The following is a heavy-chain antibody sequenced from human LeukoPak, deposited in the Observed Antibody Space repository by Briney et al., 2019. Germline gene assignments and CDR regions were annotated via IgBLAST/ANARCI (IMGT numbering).Heavy chain of an antibody. CDR3: ARAEWSATTKFDY. CDR1: GYTFIDYY. J-gene: IGHJ4*02. Sequence: ASVRVSCKASGYTFIDYYVHWVRQAPGQGPEWTGWINPRSGGADYAQNFQGRVSMTRDTSITTAYMEVSRLRSDDTAVYYCARAEWSATTKFDYWGQGTLVTVSS. D-gene: IGHD3-3*01. V-gene: IGHV1-2*02. CDR2: INPRSGGA.